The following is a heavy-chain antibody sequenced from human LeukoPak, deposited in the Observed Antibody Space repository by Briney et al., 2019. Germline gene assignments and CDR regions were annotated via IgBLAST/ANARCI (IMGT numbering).Heavy chain of an antibody. CDR2: IIPIFGTA. CDR1: GGTFSSSA. D-gene: IGHD3-16*01. J-gene: IGHJ6*03. V-gene: IGHV1-69*06. CDR3: VRDDASLAYGVGYYMDV. Sequence: ASVKVSCKASGGTFSSSAISWGRQAPGQGLEWMGRIIPIFGTANYAQKFQGRVTITAYKSTSTAYMELSSLRSEDTAVYYCVRDDASLAYGVGYYMDVWGTGTTVTVTS.